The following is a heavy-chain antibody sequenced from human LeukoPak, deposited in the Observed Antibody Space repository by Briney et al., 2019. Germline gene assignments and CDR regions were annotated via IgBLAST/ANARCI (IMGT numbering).Heavy chain of an antibody. CDR3: ARVSPGYCSGASCYSGGADY. J-gene: IGHJ4*02. Sequence: PGGSLRLSCAASGFTFSSYSMNWVRQAPGKGLEWVAVISSDGGNKYYADSVKGRFTISRDNSKNTLYLQMNSLRADDTAVYYCARVSPGYCSGASCYSGGADYWGQGTLVTVSS. V-gene: IGHV3-30*03. D-gene: IGHD2-15*01. CDR1: GFTFSSYS. CDR2: ISSDGGNK.